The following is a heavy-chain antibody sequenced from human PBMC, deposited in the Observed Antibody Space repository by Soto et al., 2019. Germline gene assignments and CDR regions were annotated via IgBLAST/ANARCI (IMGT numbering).Heavy chain of an antibody. CDR1: GFTFSSYA. D-gene: IGHD2-15*01. CDR2: ISGSGGST. J-gene: IGHJ4*02. V-gene: IGHV3-23*01. Sequence: GGSLRLSCAASGFTFSSYAMSWVRQAPGKGLEWVSAISGSGGSTYYADSVKGRFTISRDNSKNTLYLQMNSLRAEDTAVYYCAKGSCSGGSCYCAYWGQGTLVTVSS. CDR3: AKGSCSGGSCYCAY.